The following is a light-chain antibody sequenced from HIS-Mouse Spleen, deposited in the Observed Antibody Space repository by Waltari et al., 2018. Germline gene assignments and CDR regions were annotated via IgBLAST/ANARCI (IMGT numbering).Light chain of an antibody. V-gene: IGLV2-14*03. CDR1: SSDVGGYNY. J-gene: IGLJ2*01. Sequence: QSALTQPASVSGSPAQSITLSCTGTSSDVGGYNYVSWYQQHPGKAPKLMIYDVSNRPSGVSNRFSGSKSGNTASLTISGLQAEDEADYYCSSYTSSSTLVVFGGGTKLTVL. CDR2: DVS. CDR3: SSYTSSSTLVV.